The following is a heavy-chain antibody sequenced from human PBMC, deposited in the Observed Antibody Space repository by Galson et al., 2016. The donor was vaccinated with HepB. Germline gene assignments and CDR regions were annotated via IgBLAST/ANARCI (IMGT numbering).Heavy chain of an antibody. CDR3: ARGSDIEQQLFEY. V-gene: IGHV1-69*06. D-gene: IGHD6-13*01. CDR1: GGTFSSYA. CDR2: IIPMFGTA. Sequence: SGGTFSSYAINWVRQAPGQGPEWMGGIIPMFGTANYAQKFQGRVTITADKSTSTANMELNSLKPEDTAVYFCARGSDIEQQLFEYWGQGTLVTVSA. J-gene: IGHJ4*02.